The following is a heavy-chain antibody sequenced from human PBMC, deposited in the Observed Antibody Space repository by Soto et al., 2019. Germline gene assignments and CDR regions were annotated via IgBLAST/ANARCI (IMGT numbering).Heavy chain of an antibody. J-gene: IGHJ3*02. CDR3: ARDSTRRGACDI. Sequence: SETLSLTCAVYNGSFSVYYWTWIRQPPGKGLEWIGEINHSGSTNYNPSLKSRVTISVDTSKNQFSLKLSSVTAADTAVYYCARDSTRRGACDIWGQGTMVTVSS. V-gene: IGHV4-34*01. CDR2: INHSGST. CDR1: NGSFSVYY. D-gene: IGHD2-2*01.